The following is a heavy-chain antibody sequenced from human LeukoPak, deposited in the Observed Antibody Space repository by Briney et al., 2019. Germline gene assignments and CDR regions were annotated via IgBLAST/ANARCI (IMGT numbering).Heavy chain of an antibody. D-gene: IGHD6-13*01. J-gene: IGHJ4*02. V-gene: IGHV4-34*01. CDR3: ARLCSSWYEEDSFDY. CDR1: GGSFSGYY. Sequence: SETLSLTCAVYGGSFSGYYCSWIRQPPGKGLEWIGEINHSGSTNYNPSLKSRVTISVDTSKNQFSLKLSSVTAADTAVYYCARLCSSWYEEDSFDYWGQGTLVTVSS. CDR2: INHSGST.